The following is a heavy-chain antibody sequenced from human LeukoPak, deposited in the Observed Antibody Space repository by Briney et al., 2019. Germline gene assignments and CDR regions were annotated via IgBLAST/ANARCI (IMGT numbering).Heavy chain of an antibody. Sequence: KPSETLSLTCAVYGGSFSGYYWSWIRQPPGKGLEWIGEINHSGSTNYNPSLKSRVTISVDTSKNQFSLKLSSVTAADTAVYYCARGGRGEWELLRLSWFDPWGQGVLVTVSS. V-gene: IGHV4-34*01. J-gene: IGHJ5*02. CDR1: GGSFSGYY. D-gene: IGHD1-26*01. CDR3: ARGGRGEWELLRLSWFDP. CDR2: INHSGST.